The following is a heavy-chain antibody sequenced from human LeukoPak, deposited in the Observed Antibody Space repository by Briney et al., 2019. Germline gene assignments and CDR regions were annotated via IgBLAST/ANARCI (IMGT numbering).Heavy chain of an antibody. CDR1: GFTFDDYA. Sequence: PGRSLRLSCAASGFTFDDYAMHWVRQAPGKGLEWVSGISWNSGSIGYADSVKGRFTISRDNAKNSLYLQMNSLRAEDMALYYCAKGKYDFGGGNVFAYWGQGTLVTVSS. D-gene: IGHD3-3*01. CDR3: AKGKYDFGGGNVFAY. V-gene: IGHV3-9*03. J-gene: IGHJ4*02. CDR2: ISWNSGSI.